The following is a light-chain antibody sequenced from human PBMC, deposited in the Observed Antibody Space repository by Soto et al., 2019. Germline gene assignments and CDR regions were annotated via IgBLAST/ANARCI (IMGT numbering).Light chain of an antibody. CDR2: GAS. J-gene: IGKJ2*01. Sequence: EIVMTQSPATLSVSPGERATLSCRASQSVSSNLAWYQQKPGQAPRLLIYGASTRATGIPARFSGSGSGTEFTLTISSLQSEDFAVYYCQQYNNWPPVGYTFGQGNKLEIK. CDR1: QSVSSN. V-gene: IGKV3-15*01. CDR3: QQYNNWPPVGYT.